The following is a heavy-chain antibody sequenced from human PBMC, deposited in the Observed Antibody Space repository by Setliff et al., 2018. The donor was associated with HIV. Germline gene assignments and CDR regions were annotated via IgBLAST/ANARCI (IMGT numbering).Heavy chain of an antibody. J-gene: IGHJ4*02. D-gene: IGHD6-6*01. Sequence: SETLSLTCTVSGGSVSSSSCYWGWIRQPTGKGLEWIGTIYYSGDTQYNPSFKTRVIMSVDTSKNQFSLRLISVTAADTAVYYCARMEATRPPRGLDYWGPGTLVTVSS. V-gene: IGHV4-39*01. CDR2: IYYSGDT. CDR3: ARMEATRPPRGLDY. CDR1: GGSVSSSSCY.